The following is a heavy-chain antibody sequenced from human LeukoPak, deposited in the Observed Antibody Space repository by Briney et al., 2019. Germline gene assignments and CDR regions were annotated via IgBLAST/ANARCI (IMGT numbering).Heavy chain of an antibody. Sequence: GGSLRLSCAASGFTFSSYGMSWVRQAPGKGLEWVSAISGSGGSTYYADSVKGRFTISRDNSKNTLYLQMNSLRAEDTAVYYCAKAKYYYDSSLLPLDYWGQGTLVSVSS. CDR1: GFTFSSYG. J-gene: IGHJ4*02. CDR3: AKAKYYYDSSLLPLDY. D-gene: IGHD3-22*01. V-gene: IGHV3-23*01. CDR2: ISGSGGST.